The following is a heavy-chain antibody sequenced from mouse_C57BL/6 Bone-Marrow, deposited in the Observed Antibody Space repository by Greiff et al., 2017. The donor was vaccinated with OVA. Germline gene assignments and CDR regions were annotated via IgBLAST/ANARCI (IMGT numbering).Heavy chain of an antibody. D-gene: IGHD1-1*01. CDR2: IDPENGDT. CDR3: CTTDLFDY. CDR1: GFNIKDDY. J-gene: IGHJ2*01. V-gene: IGHV14-4*01. Sequence: VQLQQSGAELVRPGASVKLSCTASGFNIKDDYMHWVKQRPEQGLEWIGWIDPENGDTEYASKFQGKATITADTSSNTAYLQLSSLTSEDTAVDYCCTTDLFDYWGQGTTLTVSS.